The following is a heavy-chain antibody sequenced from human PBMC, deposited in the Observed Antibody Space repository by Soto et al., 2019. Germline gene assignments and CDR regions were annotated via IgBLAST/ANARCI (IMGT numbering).Heavy chain of an antibody. CDR1: GGSISTYY. J-gene: IGHJ5*02. CDR3: ARAKSFEFHNWFDP. V-gene: IGHV4-59*13. D-gene: IGHD3-10*01. Sequence: SETLSLTCTVTGGSISTYYWSWIRQPPGKGLEWIGHIYYTGNTNYNPSLKSRVTISVDTSTNRFSLRLRSVSAADTAVYYCARAKSFEFHNWFDPWGLGTRVTVSS. CDR2: IYYTGNT.